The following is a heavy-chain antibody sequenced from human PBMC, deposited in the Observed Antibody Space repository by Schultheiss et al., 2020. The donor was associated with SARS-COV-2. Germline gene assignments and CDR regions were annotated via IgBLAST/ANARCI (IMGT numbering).Heavy chain of an antibody. CDR1: GFTFSSYG. Sequence: GESLKISCAASGFTFSSYGMHWVRQAPGKGLEWVAVIWYDGSNKYYADSVKGRFTISRDNSKNTLYLQMNSLRAEDTAVYYCARVMPNYDFWSGYRVDYYYGMDVWGQGTLVTVSS. D-gene: IGHD3-3*01. V-gene: IGHV3-33*01. J-gene: IGHJ6*02. CDR3: ARVMPNYDFWSGYRVDYYYGMDV. CDR2: IWYDGSNK.